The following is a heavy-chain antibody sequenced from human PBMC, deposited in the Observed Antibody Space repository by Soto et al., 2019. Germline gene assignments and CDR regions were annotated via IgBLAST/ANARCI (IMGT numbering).Heavy chain of an antibody. CDR2: INAGNGNT. D-gene: IGHD5-18*01. Sequence: ASVKVSCKASGYTFTSYAMHWVRQAPGQRLEWMGWINAGNGNTKYSQKFQGRVTITRDTSASTAYMELSSLRSEDTAVYYCASPYKATATVIRGYSYYYYGMDVWGQGTTVTVSS. CDR3: ASPYKATATVIRGYSYYYYGMDV. V-gene: IGHV1-3*01. J-gene: IGHJ6*02. CDR1: GYTFTSYA.